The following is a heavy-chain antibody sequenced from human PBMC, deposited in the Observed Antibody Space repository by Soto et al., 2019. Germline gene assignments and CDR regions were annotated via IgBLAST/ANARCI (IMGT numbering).Heavy chain of an antibody. CDR3: AKVSSSGRYDAFDV. CDR1: GFAFSSYG. J-gene: IGHJ3*01. Sequence: EVQLLESGGGLVQPGGSLRLSCAASGFAFSSYGMSWVRQAPGKGLEWVSGISGSGANTYYAASVKGRFTISRDNSEHTLFLQMNSLRDKDTAVYLCAKVSSSGRYDAFDVWGQGTLVTVSS. V-gene: IGHV3-23*01. D-gene: IGHD6-25*01. CDR2: ISGSGANT.